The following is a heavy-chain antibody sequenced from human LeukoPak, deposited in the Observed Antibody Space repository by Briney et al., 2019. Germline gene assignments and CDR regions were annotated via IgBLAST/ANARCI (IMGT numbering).Heavy chain of an antibody. V-gene: IGHV3-30*01. CDR3: ARVRLMVYATDAFDI. CDR1: GFTFSSYA. D-gene: IGHD2-8*01. Sequence: GGSLRLSCAASGFTFSSYAMHWVRQAPGKGLEWVAVISYDGSNKYYADSVKGRFTISRDNSKNTLYLQMNSLRAEDTAVYYCARVRLMVYATDAFDIWRQGTMVTVSS. J-gene: IGHJ3*02. CDR2: ISYDGSNK.